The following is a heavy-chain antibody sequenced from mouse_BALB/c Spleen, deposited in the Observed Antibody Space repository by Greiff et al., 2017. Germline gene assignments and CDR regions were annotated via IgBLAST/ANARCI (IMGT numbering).Heavy chain of an antibody. CDR2: IWGGGST. CDR1: GFSLTDYG. Sequence: VMLVESGPGLVAPSQSLSITCTVSGFSLTDYGVSWIRQPPGKGLEWLGVIWGGGSTYYNSALKSRLSISKDNSKSQVFLKMNSLQTDDTAMYYCATHLDYGNYDYYAMDYWGQGTSVTVSS. J-gene: IGHJ4*01. CDR3: ATHLDYGNYDYYAMDY. V-gene: IGHV2-6-5*01. D-gene: IGHD2-1*01.